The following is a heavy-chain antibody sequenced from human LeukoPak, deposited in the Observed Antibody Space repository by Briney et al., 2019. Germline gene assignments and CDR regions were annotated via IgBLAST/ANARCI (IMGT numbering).Heavy chain of an antibody. J-gene: IGHJ5*02. CDR2: IIPILGIA. CDR3: ARIGPSWEDVTNVDIVATITGWFDP. Sequence: ASVKVSCKASGGTFSSYAISWVRQAPGQGLEWMGRIIPILGIANYAQKFQGRVTITADKSTSTAYMELSSLRSEDTAVYYCARIGPSWEDVTNVDIVATITGWFDPWGQGTLVTVSS. V-gene: IGHV1-69*04. D-gene: IGHD5-12*01. CDR1: GGTFSSYA.